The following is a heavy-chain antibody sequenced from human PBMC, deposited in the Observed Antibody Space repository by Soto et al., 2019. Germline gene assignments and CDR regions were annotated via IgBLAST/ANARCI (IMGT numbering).Heavy chain of an antibody. Sequence: SQTLSLTCAISGDSVSSNSAAWNWIRQSPSRGLEWLGRTYYRSKWYNDYAVSVKSRITINPDTSKNQFSLQLNSATPEDTAVYYCARDPVLRYFGWLNYYYGMDVWGQGTTVTVSS. CDR3: ARDPVLRYFGWLNYYYGMDV. CDR1: GDSVSSNSAA. V-gene: IGHV6-1*01. CDR2: TYYRSKWYN. D-gene: IGHD3-9*01. J-gene: IGHJ6*02.